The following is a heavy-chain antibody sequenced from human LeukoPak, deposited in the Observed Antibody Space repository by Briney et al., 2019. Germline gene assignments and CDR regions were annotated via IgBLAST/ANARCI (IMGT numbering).Heavy chain of an antibody. J-gene: IGHJ6*03. V-gene: IGHV1-18*01. CDR3: ARGRRGRIAAAPYYYYYMDV. CDR2: ISAYNGNT. Sequence: ASVKVSCKASGYTFTSYGISWVRQAPGQGLEWMGWISAYNGNTNYAQKLQGRVTMTTDTSTSTAYMELRSLRSDDTAVYYCARGRRGRIAAAPYYYYYMDVWGKGTTVTVSS. CDR1: GYTFTSYG. D-gene: IGHD6-13*01.